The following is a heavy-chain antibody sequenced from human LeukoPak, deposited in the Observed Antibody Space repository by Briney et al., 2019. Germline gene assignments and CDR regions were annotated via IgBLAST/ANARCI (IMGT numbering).Heavy chain of an antibody. J-gene: IGHJ4*02. CDR3: ARVVSSYASSPIDY. Sequence: PEASVKVSCKASGYTFTGYYMHWVRQAPGQGLEWMGRINPNSGGTNYAQKFQGRVTMTRDTSISTAYMELSRLRSADTAVYYCARVVSSYASSPIDYWGQGTLVTVSS. CDR1: GYTFTGYY. CDR2: INPNSGGT. D-gene: IGHD5-18*01. V-gene: IGHV1-2*06.